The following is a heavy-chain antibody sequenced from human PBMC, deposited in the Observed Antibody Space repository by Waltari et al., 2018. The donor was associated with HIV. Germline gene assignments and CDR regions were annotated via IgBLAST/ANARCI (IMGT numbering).Heavy chain of an antibody. CDR1: GFTFDDYG. J-gene: IGHJ4*02. CDR3: ARDYGSGSYYND. V-gene: IGHV3-20*04. CDR2: INWNGGST. D-gene: IGHD3-10*01. Sequence: EVQLVESGGGVVRPGGSLRLSCAASGFTFDDYGMSWVRQAPGRWREWVSGINWNGGSTGYADSVKGRCTISRDNAKNCLDLQSNSLRAEDTAVYYCARDYGSGSYYNDWGQGTLVTISS.